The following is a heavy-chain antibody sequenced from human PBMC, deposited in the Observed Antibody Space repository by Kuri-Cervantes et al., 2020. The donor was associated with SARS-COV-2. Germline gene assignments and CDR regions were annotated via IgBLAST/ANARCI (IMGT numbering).Heavy chain of an antibody. Sequence: GESLKISCAASGFTFSDYYMSWIRQAPGKGLEWVSYISSSGSTIYYADSVKGRFTISRDNAKTSLYLQMNSLRAEDTAVYYCARDPGLTGELSYYMDVWGKGTTVTVSS. CDR1: GFTFSDYY. V-gene: IGHV3-11*04. D-gene: IGHD7-27*01. CDR2: ISSSGSTI. J-gene: IGHJ6*03. CDR3: ARDPGLTGELSYYMDV.